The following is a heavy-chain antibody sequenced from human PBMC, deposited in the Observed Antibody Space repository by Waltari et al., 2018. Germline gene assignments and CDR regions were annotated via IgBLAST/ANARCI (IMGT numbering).Heavy chain of an antibody. Sequence: QVRLVQSGAEVKKPGSSVKVSCKAFGGSFSSYSINWVRQAPGQGLEWMGGITPVFWTANYAQKFQDRLASTADESTSTAYMELSSLRSEDTAAYYCTTSSYCGTTTCYQYYGMDVWGQGTTVTVSS. CDR1: GGSFSSYS. V-gene: IGHV1-69*01. D-gene: IGHD2-2*01. CDR2: ITPVFWTA. CDR3: TTSSYCGTTTCYQYYGMDV. J-gene: IGHJ6*02.